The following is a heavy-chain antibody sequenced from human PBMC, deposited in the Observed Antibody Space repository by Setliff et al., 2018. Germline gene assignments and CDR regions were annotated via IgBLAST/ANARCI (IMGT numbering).Heavy chain of an antibody. CDR3: AGRGVYYDSSGNFDY. Sequence: PSETLSLTCTVSGGSISSRSYWGWVRQPPAKGLEWIGTIYYSGSAYSSPSLKSRVTISVDTSKNQFSLKLTSVTAADTAVYYCAGRGVYYDSSGNFDYWGQGTLVTVSS. CDR1: GGSISSRSY. D-gene: IGHD3-22*01. V-gene: IGHV4-39*01. CDR2: IYYSGSA. J-gene: IGHJ4*02.